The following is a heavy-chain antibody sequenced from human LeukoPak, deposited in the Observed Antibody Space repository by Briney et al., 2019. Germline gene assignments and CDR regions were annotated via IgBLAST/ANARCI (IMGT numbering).Heavy chain of an antibody. CDR3: ARGYCSSTSCYDRLVWFDP. CDR1: GGSISSGSYY. CDR2: IFTSGST. D-gene: IGHD2-2*01. V-gene: IGHV4-61*02. Sequence: SQTLSLTCTVSGGSISSGSYYWSWIRQPAGKGLEWIGRIFTSGSTNYNPSLKSRVTISVDTSKNQFSLKLSSVTAADTAVYYCARGYCSSTSCYDRLVWFDPWGQGTLVTVSS. J-gene: IGHJ5*02.